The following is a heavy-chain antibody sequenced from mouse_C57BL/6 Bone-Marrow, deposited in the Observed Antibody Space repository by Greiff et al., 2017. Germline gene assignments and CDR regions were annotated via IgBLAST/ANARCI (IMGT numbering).Heavy chain of an antibody. V-gene: IGHV1-55*01. D-gene: IGHD2-2*01. CDR1: GYTFTSYW. J-gene: IGHJ3*01. Sequence: QVQLQQPGAELVKPGASVKMSCKASGYTFTSYWITWVKQRPGQGLEWIGDIYPGSGSTNYNEKFKSKATLTVDTSSSTAYMQLSSLTSEDSAVYYCASSWGVLWFFAYWGQGTLVTVSA. CDR2: IYPGSGST. CDR3: ASSWGVLWFFAY.